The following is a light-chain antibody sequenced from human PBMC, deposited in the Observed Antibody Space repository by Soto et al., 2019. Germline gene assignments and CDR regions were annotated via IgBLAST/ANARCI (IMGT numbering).Light chain of an antibody. CDR1: SSDVGGYNY. J-gene: IGLJ2*01. Sequence: QSVLTQPRSVSGSPGQSVTISCTGTSSDVGGYNYVSWYQQHPGKAPKLMIYDVSKRPSGVPDRFSGSKSGNTSSLTISGLQAEDEADDYCCSYAGSYNGVFGGGTKLTVL. V-gene: IGLV2-11*01. CDR3: CSYAGSYNGV. CDR2: DVS.